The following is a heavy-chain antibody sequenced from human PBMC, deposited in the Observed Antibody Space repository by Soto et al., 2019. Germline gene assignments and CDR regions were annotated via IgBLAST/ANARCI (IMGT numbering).Heavy chain of an antibody. CDR2: ISGSGGNT. CDR3: ARDLVARPDY. CDR1: GFTFRNYA. Sequence: EVQLLQSGGGLVQPGGSLRLSCAASGFTFRNYAMSWVRQPPGKGLGWVSLISGSGGNTYYAESVKGRVTISRDNSKNTLYLQMNSLRAEDTGVYYCARDLVARPDYWGQGALVTVSS. D-gene: IGHD5-12*01. J-gene: IGHJ4*02. V-gene: IGHV3-23*01.